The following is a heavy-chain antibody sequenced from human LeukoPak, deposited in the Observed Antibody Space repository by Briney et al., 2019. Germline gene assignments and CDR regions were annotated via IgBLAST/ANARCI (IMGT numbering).Heavy chain of an antibody. CDR1: GFTFSSYS. J-gene: IGHJ5*02. V-gene: IGHV3-9*01. Sequence: PGGSLRLSCAASGFTFSSYSMNWVRQAPGKGLEWVSGITWNSDSMGYADSVKGRFTISRDNAKNSLYLQMNSLRAEDTALYYCAKDRDGDSTPNWFDPWGQGTLVTVSS. D-gene: IGHD4-17*01. CDR3: AKDRDGDSTPNWFDP. CDR2: ITWNSDSM.